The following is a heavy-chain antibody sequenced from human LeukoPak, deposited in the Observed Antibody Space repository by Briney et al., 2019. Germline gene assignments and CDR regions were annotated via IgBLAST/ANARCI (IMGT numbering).Heavy chain of an antibody. CDR2: INHSGST. Sequence: SETLSLTCAVYGGSFSGFYWSWIRQPPGKGLEWIGEINHSGSTNYNPSLKSRVTISIDTSKNQFSLKLSSVTAADTAVYYCARPKKPSIAAAVDYWGQGTLVTVSS. J-gene: IGHJ4*02. CDR3: ARPKKPSIAAAVDY. CDR1: GGSFSGFY. V-gene: IGHV4-34*01. D-gene: IGHD6-13*01.